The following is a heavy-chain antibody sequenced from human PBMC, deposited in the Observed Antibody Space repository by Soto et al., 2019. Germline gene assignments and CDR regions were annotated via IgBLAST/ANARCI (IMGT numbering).Heavy chain of an antibody. Sequence: QDQLVQSGAEVKKPGASVKVSCKASVFTSSGISWVRQAPGQRLEWMGWISTHNGNTIYAQKFQGRVIMTMDTSTTTVYMELRSLRPDDTAVYLCAREGILVLFDAYDLWGQGTMVTVSS. D-gene: IGHD2-8*01. CDR3: AREGILVLFDAYDL. CDR2: ISTHNGNT. CDR1: VFTSSG. V-gene: IGHV1-18*04. J-gene: IGHJ3*01.